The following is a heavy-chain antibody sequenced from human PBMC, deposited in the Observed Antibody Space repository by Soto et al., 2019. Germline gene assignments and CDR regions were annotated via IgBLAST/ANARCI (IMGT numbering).Heavy chain of an antibody. CDR3: FLTISLHWYYMDV. D-gene: IGHD4-4*01. J-gene: IGHJ6*03. CDR2: TYYRSRWYN. V-gene: IGHV6-1*01. CDR1: GDSVSSNSAA. Sequence: PSQTLSLTCAISGDSVSSNSAAWNWIRQSPSRGLEWLGRTYYRSRWYNDYAVSVKSRITVNPDTSKNQFSLHLNSVTPEDPAVYYFFLTISLHWYYMDVWDKGTSVTVFS.